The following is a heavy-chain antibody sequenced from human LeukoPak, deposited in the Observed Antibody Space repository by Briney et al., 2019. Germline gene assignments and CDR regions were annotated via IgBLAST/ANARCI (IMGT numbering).Heavy chain of an antibody. Sequence: GRSLRLSCVGSGFTFSSYHMNWVRQAPGKGLEWVSYISSSSTIYYADSVKGRFTISRDNAKNSLYLQTNSLRAEDTAVYYCARAQYYSDSTGYYYLHYWGQGTLVTVSS. CDR2: ISSSSTI. J-gene: IGHJ4*02. CDR1: GFTFSSYH. CDR3: ARAQYYSDSTGYYYLHY. V-gene: IGHV3-48*01. D-gene: IGHD3-22*01.